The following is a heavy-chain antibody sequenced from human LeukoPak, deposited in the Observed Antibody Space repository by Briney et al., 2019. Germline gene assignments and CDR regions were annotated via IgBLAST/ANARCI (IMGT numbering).Heavy chain of an antibody. CDR2: INPNSGGT. CDR1: GYTFTDYY. V-gene: IGHV1-2*02. J-gene: IGHJ5*02. CDR3: ARDKLYSSSWYGSYSFDP. D-gene: IGHD6-13*01. Sequence: ASVKVSCKASGYTFTDYYMHWVRQAPGQGLEWMGWINPNSGGTNYAQKFQGRVTMTRDTSISTAYMELSRLRSDDTAVYYCARDKLYSSSWYGSYSFDPWGQGTLVTVSS.